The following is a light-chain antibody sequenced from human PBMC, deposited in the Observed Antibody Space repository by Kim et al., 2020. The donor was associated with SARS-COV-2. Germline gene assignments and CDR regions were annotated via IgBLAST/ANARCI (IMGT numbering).Light chain of an antibody. J-gene: IGKJ2*01. CDR2: GAS. Sequence: EIVMTQSPPTLSVSPGERATLSCRASQSVSSNLAWYQQKPGQAPRLLIHGASTRATGVPARFSGSGSGTEFTLTISSLQSEDFAVYYCQQYNNWPPYTFGQGTKLEI. CDR3: QQYNNWPPYT. V-gene: IGKV3-15*01. CDR1: QSVSSN.